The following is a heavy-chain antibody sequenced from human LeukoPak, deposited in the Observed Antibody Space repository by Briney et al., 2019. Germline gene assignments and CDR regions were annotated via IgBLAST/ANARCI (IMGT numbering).Heavy chain of an antibody. Sequence: SETLSLTCAVSGGSFSGYDWSWVRQPPGKGLEWIGEINHSGSTNYNPSLKSRVTISVDTSKNQFSLKLSSVTAADTAVYYCAQAVSDRGPGLKSYYYDRSGYSYTFDYWGQGTLVTVSS. CDR3: AQAVSDRGPGLKSYYYDRSGYSYTFDY. CDR1: GGSFSGYD. V-gene: IGHV4-34*01. J-gene: IGHJ4*02. CDR2: INHSGST. D-gene: IGHD3-22*01.